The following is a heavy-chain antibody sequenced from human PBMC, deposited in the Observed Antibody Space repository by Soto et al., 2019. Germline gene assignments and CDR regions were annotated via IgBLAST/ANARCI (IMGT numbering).Heavy chain of an antibody. CDR1: GFSFGSYN. V-gene: IGHV3-48*02. D-gene: IGHD3-3*01. J-gene: IGHJ4*02. Sequence: GGSLRLSCVASGFSFGSYNMNWVRQAPGKGLQWVAHITSGLTTHYADFVQGRFTISRDNAKNSLYLEIYDLRDEDTAVYYCARDSSHGVAVGGLDSWGQGTLVTVSS. CDR2: ITSGLTT. CDR3: ARDSSHGVAVGGLDS.